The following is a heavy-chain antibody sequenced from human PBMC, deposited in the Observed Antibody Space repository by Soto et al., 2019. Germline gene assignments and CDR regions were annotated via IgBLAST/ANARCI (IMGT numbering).Heavy chain of an antibody. CDR1: GFTFSDYW. CDR3: ARGIRNYYGMDV. V-gene: IGHV3-74*01. Sequence: EVQVAESGGGLVQPGGSLRLSCAASGFTFSDYWLHWVRTAPGEGLEWVSRINGDGTRTFYADSVKGRLANSRDNARATVFLQMNSLRAADTAVYFCARGIRNYYGMDVCGRGSKVTVSS. J-gene: IGHJ6*01. CDR2: INGDGTRT.